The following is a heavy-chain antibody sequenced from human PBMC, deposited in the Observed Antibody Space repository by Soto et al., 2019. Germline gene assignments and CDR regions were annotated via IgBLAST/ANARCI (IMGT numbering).Heavy chain of an antibody. CDR1: GYTFTSYG. Sequence: QVQLVQSGAEVKKPGASMKVSCKTSGYTFTSYGISWVRQGPGQGLEWMGWISAYNGNTNYAQKLQGRVTMTTDTSTSTAYMELRSLRTDDTAVYYCAREWDCSGGSCYSDGGVPGAFDIWGQGTMVTVSS. D-gene: IGHD2-15*01. J-gene: IGHJ3*02. V-gene: IGHV1-18*01. CDR2: ISAYNGNT. CDR3: AREWDCSGGSCYSDGGVPGAFDI.